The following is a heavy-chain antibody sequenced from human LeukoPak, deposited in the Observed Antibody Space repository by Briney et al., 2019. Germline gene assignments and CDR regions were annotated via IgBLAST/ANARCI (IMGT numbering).Heavy chain of an antibody. CDR2: MYYSGST. V-gene: IGHV4-59*01. CDR1: GGSIRSYY. CDR3: ARAESSSWVDH. D-gene: IGHD6-13*01. Sequence: SETLSLTCTVSGGSIRSYYWFWIRQPPGKGLEWIGNMYYSGSTNYNPSLKSRVTISVDTSRNQFSLKLSPVTAADTAVYYCARAESSSWVDHWGQGTLVTVSS. J-gene: IGHJ4*02.